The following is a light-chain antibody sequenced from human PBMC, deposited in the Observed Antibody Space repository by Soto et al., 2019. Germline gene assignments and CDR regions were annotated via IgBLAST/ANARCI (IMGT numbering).Light chain of an antibody. CDR2: EVN. CDR3: SSYTGDNRDYV. J-gene: IGLJ1*01. CDR1: SSDVGAYTS. Sequence: QSALTQPASVSGSPGQSMTISCTGTSSDVGAYTSVSWYQHHPGKAPKVIIYEVNKRPSGISNRFSGSKSINTASLTISGLQPHDEAHYYSSSYTGDNRDYVFGTGTKVTVL. V-gene: IGLV2-14*01.